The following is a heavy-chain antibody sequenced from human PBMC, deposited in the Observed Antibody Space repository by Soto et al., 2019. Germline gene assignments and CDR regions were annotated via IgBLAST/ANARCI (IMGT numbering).Heavy chain of an antibody. CDR3: ARDGVGGTVFFGYFDY. Sequence: GGSLRLSCAASGFTVSSKYMSWVRQAPGKGLEWVSLIQSGGPTYYADSVKGRFTISRDNSKNTLYLQMDSLRAEDTAVYYCARDGVGGTVFFGYFDYWGQGALVTVSS. CDR1: GFTVSSKY. V-gene: IGHV3-66*01. D-gene: IGHD1-26*01. CDR2: IQSGGPT. J-gene: IGHJ4*02.